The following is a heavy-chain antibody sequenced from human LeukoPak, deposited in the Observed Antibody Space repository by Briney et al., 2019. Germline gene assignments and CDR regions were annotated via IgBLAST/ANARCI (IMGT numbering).Heavy chain of an antibody. V-gene: IGHV4-34*01. CDR1: GGSFSGYY. J-gene: IGHJ4*02. D-gene: IGHD2-2*01. Sequence: SETLPLTCAVYGGSFSGYYWSWIRQPPGKGLEWIGEINHSGSTNYNPSLKSRVTISVDTSKNQFSRKLSSVTAADTAVYYCARGGNIVVVPAAIPFDYWGQGTLVTVSS. CDR2: INHSGST. CDR3: ARGGNIVVVPAAIPFDY.